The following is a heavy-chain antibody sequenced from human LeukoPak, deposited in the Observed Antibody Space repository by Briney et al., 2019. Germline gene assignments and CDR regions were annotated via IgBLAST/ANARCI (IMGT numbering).Heavy chain of an antibody. J-gene: IGHJ4*02. CDR2: INHSGST. D-gene: IGHD1-26*01. CDR1: GGSISSYY. Sequence: SETLSLPCTVSGGSISSYYWSWIRQTPGKGLEWIGEINHSGSTNYNPSLKSRVTISGDMSKNQFSLKVTSVTAADTAVYYCARLTVGALDYWGQGTLVTVS. CDR3: ARLTVGALDY. V-gene: IGHV4-34*01.